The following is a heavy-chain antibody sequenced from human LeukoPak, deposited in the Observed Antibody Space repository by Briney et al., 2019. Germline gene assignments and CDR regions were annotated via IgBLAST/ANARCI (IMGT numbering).Heavy chain of an antibody. V-gene: IGHV3-30*03. D-gene: IGHD2-15*01. CDR1: GFTFSSFG. CDR2: ISYDGSNK. Sequence: GGSLRLSCAASGFTFSSFGMHWVRQAPGKGLEWVAVISYDGSNKYYADSVKGRFTISRDNSKSTLYLQMNSLRAEDTAVYYCARATGGSCTNGWDYWGQGTLVTVSS. J-gene: IGHJ4*02. CDR3: ARATGGSCTNGWDY.